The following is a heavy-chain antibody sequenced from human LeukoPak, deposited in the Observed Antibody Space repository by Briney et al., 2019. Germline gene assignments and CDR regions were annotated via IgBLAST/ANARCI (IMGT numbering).Heavy chain of an antibody. Sequence: ASVKVSCKVSGYTLTELSMHWVRQAPGKGLEWMGGFDPEDGETIYAQKFQGRVTMTEDTSTDTAYMELSSLRSEDTAVYYCATSPLHDFWSGYYHYGMDVWGQGTTVTVSS. J-gene: IGHJ6*02. CDR3: ATSPLHDFWSGYYHYGMDV. CDR2: FDPEDGET. D-gene: IGHD3-3*01. V-gene: IGHV1-24*01. CDR1: GYTLTELS.